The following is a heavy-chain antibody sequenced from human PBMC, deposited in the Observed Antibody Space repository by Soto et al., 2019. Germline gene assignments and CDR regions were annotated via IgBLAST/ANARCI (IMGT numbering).Heavy chain of an antibody. CDR3: ARDGEAGTWYYYYYGMDV. J-gene: IGHJ6*02. Sequence: ASVKVSCKXSGYTFTSYDINWVRQATGQGLEWMGWMNPNSGNTGYAQKFQGRVTMTRNTSISIAYMELSSLRSEDTAVYYCARDGEAGTWYYYYYGMDVWGQGTTVTVSS. D-gene: IGHD6-19*01. V-gene: IGHV1-8*01. CDR2: MNPNSGNT. CDR1: GYTFTSYD.